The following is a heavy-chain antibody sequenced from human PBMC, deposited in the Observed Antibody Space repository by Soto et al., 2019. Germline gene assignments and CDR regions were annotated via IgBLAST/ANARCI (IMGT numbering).Heavy chain of an antibody. Sequence: QVQLVQSGAEVKKPGASVKVSCKASGYTFTSYAMHWVRQAPGQRLEWMGWINAGNGNTKYSQKFQGRVTITRDTSASTAYMELSSLRSEDTAVYYCARDLRITIFGVLTRYGMDVWGQGTTVTVSS. D-gene: IGHD3-3*01. CDR3: ARDLRITIFGVLTRYGMDV. CDR1: GYTFTSYA. J-gene: IGHJ6*02. CDR2: INAGNGNT. V-gene: IGHV1-3*01.